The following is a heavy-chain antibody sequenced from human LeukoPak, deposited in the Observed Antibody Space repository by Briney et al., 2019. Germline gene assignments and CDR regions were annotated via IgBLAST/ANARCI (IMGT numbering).Heavy chain of an antibody. CDR1: GGTFSSYA. CDR3: ARERGSSGVGNYYYYMDV. D-gene: IGHD1-26*01. V-gene: IGHV1-69*01. J-gene: IGHJ6*03. CDR2: IIPIFGTA. Sequence: GSSVKVSCKASGGTFSSYAISWVRQAPGQGLEWMGGIIPIFGTANYAQKFQGRVTITADESTSTAYMELSSLRSEDTAVYYCARERGSSGVGNYYYYMDVWGKGTTVTVSS.